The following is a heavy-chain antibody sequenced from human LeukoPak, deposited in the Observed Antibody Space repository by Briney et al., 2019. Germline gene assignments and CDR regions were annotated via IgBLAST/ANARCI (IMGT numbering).Heavy chain of an antibody. V-gene: IGHV4-39*01. CDR1: GGSISSSSYS. CDR3: ARHGKGSINQYFQH. D-gene: IGHD2-2*01. CDR2: IYYSGST. Sequence: SETLSLTCTVSGGSISSSSYSWGWIRQPPGKGLEWIGSIYYSGSTYYNPSLKSRVTISVDTSKNQFSLKLSSVTTADTAVYYCARHGKGSINQYFQHWGQGTLVTVSS. J-gene: IGHJ1*01.